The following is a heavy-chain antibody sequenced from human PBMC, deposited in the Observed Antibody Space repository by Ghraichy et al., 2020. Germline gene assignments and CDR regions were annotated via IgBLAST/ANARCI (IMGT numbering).Heavy chain of an antibody. CDR2: INHSGST. D-gene: IGHD6-13*01. CDR1: GGSFSGYY. CDR3: AGLKYSSSWGNDY. Sequence: SETLSLTCAVYGGSFSGYYWSWIRQPPGKGLEWIGEINHSGSTNYNPSLKSRVTISVDTSKNQFSLKLSSVTAADTAVYYCAGLKYSSSWGNDYWGQGTLVTVS. V-gene: IGHV4-34*01. J-gene: IGHJ4*02.